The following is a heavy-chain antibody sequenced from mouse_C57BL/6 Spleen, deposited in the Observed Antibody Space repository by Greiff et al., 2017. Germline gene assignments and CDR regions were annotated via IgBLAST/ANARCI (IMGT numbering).Heavy chain of an antibody. V-gene: IGHV6-3*01. J-gene: IGHJ2*01. CDR1: GFTFSNYW. CDR3: TALDYYGSSYGY. Sequence: EVKLMESGGGLVQPGGSMKLSCVASGFTFSNYWMNWVRQSPEKGLEWVAQIRLKSDNYATHYAESVKGRFTISRDDSKSSVYLQMNNLRAEDTGIYYCTALDYYGSSYGYWGQGTTFTVSS. CDR2: IRLKSDNYAT. D-gene: IGHD1-1*01.